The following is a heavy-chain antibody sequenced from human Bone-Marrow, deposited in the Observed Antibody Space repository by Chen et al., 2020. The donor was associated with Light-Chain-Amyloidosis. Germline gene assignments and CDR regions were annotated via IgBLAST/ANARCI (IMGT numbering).Heavy chain of an antibody. CDR2: SNGDGTDI. V-gene: IGHV3-74*01. Sequence: DVQLVASGGGLIQPGESLRLSFAASGFTFSDYYMHWVRQGPGKGLVWVSRSNGDGTDIKYADSVRGRFTISRDSAKNTVYLQMNSLRTEDTAVYYCARSVSGTFDYWGQGALVTVSS. CDR3: ARSVSGTFDY. CDR1: GFTFSDYY. J-gene: IGHJ4*02. D-gene: IGHD1-1*01.